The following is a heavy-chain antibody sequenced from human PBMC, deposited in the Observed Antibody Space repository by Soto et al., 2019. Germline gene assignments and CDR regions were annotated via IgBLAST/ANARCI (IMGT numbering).Heavy chain of an antibody. CDR1: GGSFSGYY. CDR2: INHSGRT. D-gene: IGHD2-2*01. V-gene: IGHV4-34*01. Sequence: SETLSLTCAVYGGSFSGYYWSWIRQPPGKGLEWIGEINHSGRTNYNPSLKSRVTISGDTSKNQFSLKLSSVTAADTAVYYCARGLEVVVPAASSDYYYMDVWGKGTTVTVSS. J-gene: IGHJ6*03. CDR3: ARGLEVVVPAASSDYYYMDV.